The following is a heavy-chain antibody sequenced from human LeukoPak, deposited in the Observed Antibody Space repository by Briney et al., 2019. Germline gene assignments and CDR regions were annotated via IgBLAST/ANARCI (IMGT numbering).Heavy chain of an antibody. J-gene: IGHJ4*02. CDR2: IKEDGSEK. D-gene: IGHD3-22*01. CDR1: GFTFSSYW. CDR3: ATEGYYDSREFDY. Sequence: GGSLRLSCAASGFTFSSYWMSWVRQAPGKGLEWXXNIKEDGSEKYDVDAVKGRFTISRDNAKNSLYLQMNSLRAEDTAVYYCATEGYYDSREFDYWGQGTLVTVSS. V-gene: IGHV3-7*04.